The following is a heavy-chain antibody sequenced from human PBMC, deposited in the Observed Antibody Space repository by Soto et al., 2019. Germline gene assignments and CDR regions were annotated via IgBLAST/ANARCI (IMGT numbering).Heavy chain of an antibody. V-gene: IGHV4-59*08. J-gene: IGHJ6*02. D-gene: IGHD6-13*01. CDR3: ASQIAAAGTYYYYYGMDV. CDR2: IYYSGST. Sequence: SETLSLTCTVSGGSISSYYWSWIRQPPGKGLEWIGYIYYSGSTNYNPSLKSRVTISVDTSKNQFSLKLSSVTAADTAVYYCASQIAAAGTYYYYYGMDVWGQGTTVTVSS. CDR1: GGSISSYY.